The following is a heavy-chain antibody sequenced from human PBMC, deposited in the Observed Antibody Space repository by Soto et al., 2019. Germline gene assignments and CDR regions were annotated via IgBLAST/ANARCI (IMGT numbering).Heavy chain of an antibody. V-gene: IGHV3-23*01. CDR1: GFTVGSYA. J-gene: IGHJ6*03. Sequence: EVQLLESGGGLVQPGGSLRLSCVVSGFTVGSYAMSCVRQAPETGPEWVAILGGNGFTTYYADSVTGGFTISGDKSKSTLFLQVNSPRAPDTGVYYCAKALRPSVNFFYYMDVWCTGT. D-gene: IGHD5-12*01. CDR2: LGGNGFTT. CDR3: AKALRPSVNFFYYMDV.